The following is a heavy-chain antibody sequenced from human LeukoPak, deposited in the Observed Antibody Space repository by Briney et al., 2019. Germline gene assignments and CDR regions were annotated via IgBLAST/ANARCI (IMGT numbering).Heavy chain of an antibody. Sequence: SETLPLTCTVSGGSIRRYYWRWIRQPPGKGLAWIGYIYYSGSTYYNPSLNRRVPVPVDASKNQFSLELSSVAAADTAVYYCARTGSTVTMLYPFDHWVQGTLATVPS. CDR2: IYYSGST. D-gene: IGHD4-17*01. J-gene: IGHJ4*02. V-gene: IGHV4-59*01. CDR3: ARTGSTVTMLYPFDH. CDR1: GGSIRRYY.